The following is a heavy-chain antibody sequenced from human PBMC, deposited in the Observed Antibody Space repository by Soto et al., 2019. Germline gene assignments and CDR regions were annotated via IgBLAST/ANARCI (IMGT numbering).Heavy chain of an antibody. V-gene: IGHV1-69*13. CDR2: IIPIFGTA. CDR1: GCTFSSYA. CDR3: ARDLGSGWYNY. Sequence: GASVKVSCKASGCTFSSYAISCVRQAPGQGLEWMGGIIPIFGTANYAQNFQGRVTIAADESTNTAYMELSSLRSEDTAVYYCARDLGSGWYNYWGQGTLVTVSS. D-gene: IGHD6-19*01. J-gene: IGHJ4*02.